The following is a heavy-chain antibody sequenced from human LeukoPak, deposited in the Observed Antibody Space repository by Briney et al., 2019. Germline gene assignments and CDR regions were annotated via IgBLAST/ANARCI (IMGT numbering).Heavy chain of an antibody. Sequence: GGSLRLSCTASGFTFSFYMMNWVREAPGTGLEWVSSISTSSSHIYYAHSLKGRFTVSRDNAKNSLYLQMNNLRAEDTAVYYCARDDNWNDKPFDLWGPGTLVTVSS. CDR1: GFTFSFYM. CDR3: ARDDNWNDKPFDL. CDR2: ISTSSSHI. V-gene: IGHV3-21*01. D-gene: IGHD1-20*01. J-gene: IGHJ4*02.